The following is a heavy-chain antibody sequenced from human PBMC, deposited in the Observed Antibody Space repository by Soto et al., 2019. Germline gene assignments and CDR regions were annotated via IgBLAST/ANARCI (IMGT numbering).Heavy chain of an antibody. Sequence: GGSLPISCKVSGYSFTSYWISWVRQMPGKGLEWMGRIDPSDSYTNCSPSFQGHVTISADKSISTAYLQWSSLKASDTAMYYCARHYSYYYDSSGYYSDYWGQGTLVTVSS. D-gene: IGHD3-22*01. J-gene: IGHJ4*02. CDR1: GYSFTSYW. V-gene: IGHV5-10-1*01. CDR3: ARHYSYYYDSSGYYSDY. CDR2: IDPSDSYT.